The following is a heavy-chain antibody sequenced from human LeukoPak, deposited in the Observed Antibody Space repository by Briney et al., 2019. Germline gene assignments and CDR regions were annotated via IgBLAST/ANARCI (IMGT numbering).Heavy chain of an antibody. V-gene: IGHV3-15*01. D-gene: IGHD4-11*01. CDR3: TTGLSTDYYHYGMDV. CDR2: IKSNADGGTR. Sequence: GGSLRLSCAASGFIFSNAWMRWVRQAPGKGLEWVGRIKSNADGGTRDYAAPVKGRVTISRDDSKNTLYLEMNSLKTEDTAVYYCTTGLSTDYYHYGMDVWGQGTTVTVSS. J-gene: IGHJ6*02. CDR1: GFIFSNAW.